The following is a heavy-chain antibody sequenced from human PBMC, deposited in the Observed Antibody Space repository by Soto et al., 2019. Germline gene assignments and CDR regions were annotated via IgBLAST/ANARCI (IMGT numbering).Heavy chain of an antibody. Sequence: EVQLVESGGGLVQPGGSLRLSCAASGFTFSSYWLHWVRQAPGKGLMWVSRIKSDGITTNYADSVKGRFTISRDNARNTVYRQMTSLRGDDTAVYFCARGALYAFYLDVWGKGTTVTVSS. D-gene: IGHD3-16*01. CDR2: IKSDGITT. J-gene: IGHJ6*03. V-gene: IGHV3-74*01. CDR1: GFTFSSYW. CDR3: ARGALYAFYLDV.